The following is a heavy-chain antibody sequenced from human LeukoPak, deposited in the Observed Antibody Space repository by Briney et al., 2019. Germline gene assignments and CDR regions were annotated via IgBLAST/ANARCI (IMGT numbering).Heavy chain of an antibody. J-gene: IGHJ4*02. D-gene: IGHD3-10*01. CDR1: GFTFSNYG. CDR2: ISHDGTNK. CDR3: AKVFIRTWYILDY. V-gene: IGHV3-30*18. Sequence: GGSLRLSCTASGFTFSNYGMHWVRQAPGKGLEWVAVISHDGTNKHYADSVKGRFTISRDESKNTLYLQMNSLKVEDSAIYYCAKVFIRTWYILDYWGRGTLVTVSS.